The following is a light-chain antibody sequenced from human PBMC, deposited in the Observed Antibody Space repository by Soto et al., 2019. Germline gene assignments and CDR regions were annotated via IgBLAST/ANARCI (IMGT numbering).Light chain of an antibody. CDR3: QQYASYTT. CDR1: QSISTW. V-gene: IGKV1-5*01. Sequence: TQITQSPSTLSASVGDRVTITCRASQSISTWLAWYQQKPGKAPKLLIYDASSLQSGVPSRFSGHGSGTDFTLTISSLQPDDVATYYCQQYASYTTFGQGTK. CDR2: DAS. J-gene: IGKJ2*01.